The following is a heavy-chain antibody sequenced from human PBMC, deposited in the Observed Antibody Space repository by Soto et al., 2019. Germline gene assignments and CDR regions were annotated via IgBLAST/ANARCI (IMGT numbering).Heavy chain of an antibody. D-gene: IGHD3-3*01. CDR2: ISAYNGNT. V-gene: IGHV1-18*01. Sequence: ASVKVSCKASGYTLTSNGISWVRQAPGQGLERMGWISAYNGNTNYAQKLQGRVTMTTDTSTSTAYLQMNSLKTEDTAVYYCTREAQYHSYDFWSDYYYYGMDVWGQGTTVTVSS. CDR3: TREAQYHSYDFWSDYYYYGMDV. CDR1: GYTLTSNG. J-gene: IGHJ6*02.